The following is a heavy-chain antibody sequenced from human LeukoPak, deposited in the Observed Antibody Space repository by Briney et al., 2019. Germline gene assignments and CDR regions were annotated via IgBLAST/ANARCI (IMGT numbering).Heavy chain of an antibody. V-gene: IGHV4-59*11. D-gene: IGHD6-6*01. J-gene: IGHJ6*03. CDR2: IYYSGST. CDR3: ARGIAARLPERYYYYYMDV. CDR1: GGSISNHY. Sequence: SETLSLTCTVSGGSISNHYWSWIRQPPGKGLEWIGYIYYSGSTNYNPSLKSRVTISVDTSKNQFSLKLSSVTAADTAVYYCARGIAARLPERYYYYYMDVWGKGTTVTVSS.